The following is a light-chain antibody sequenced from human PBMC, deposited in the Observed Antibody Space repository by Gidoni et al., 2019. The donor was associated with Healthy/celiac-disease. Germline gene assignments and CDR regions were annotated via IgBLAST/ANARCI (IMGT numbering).Light chain of an antibody. V-gene: IGKV3-20*01. CDR3: QQYGSSPPEIT. Sequence: EIVLTQSAGTLSLSPGERATLSCRASQSVSSSYLAWYQQKPGQAHSLLIYGASSRATGIPDRFSGSGSGTDFDLTISRLEPEAFAVYYCQQYGSSPPEITFGPGTKVEIK. J-gene: IGKJ3*01. CDR2: GAS. CDR1: QSVSSSY.